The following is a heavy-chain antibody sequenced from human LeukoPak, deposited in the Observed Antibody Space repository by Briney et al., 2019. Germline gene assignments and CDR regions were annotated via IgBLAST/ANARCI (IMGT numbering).Heavy chain of an antibody. Sequence: GGSLRLSCVASGFPFSSYWMTWVRQAPGKGLEWVANIKQDGSKKSYVDSVKGRFTISRDNAKNSLYLQINSLRAEDTAVYYCARSSYSSSSSVWGQGTMVTVSS. CDR3: ARSSYSSSSSV. J-gene: IGHJ3*01. CDR2: IKQDGSKK. D-gene: IGHD6-6*01. V-gene: IGHV3-7*03. CDR1: GFPFSSYW.